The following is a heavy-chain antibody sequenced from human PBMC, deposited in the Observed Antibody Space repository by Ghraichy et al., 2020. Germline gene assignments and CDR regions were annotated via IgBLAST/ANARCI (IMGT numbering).Heavy chain of an antibody. D-gene: IGHD2-21*02. J-gene: IGHJ4*02. CDR3: ARDRTLVTAIGPPDY. V-gene: IGHV3-48*02. Sequence: GGSLRLSCAASGFTFSSYSMNWVRQAPGKGLEWVSYISSSSSTLYYADSVKGRFTISRDNAKNSLYLQMNSLRDEDPAVYYCARDRTLVTAIGPPDYWGQGTLLTVSS. CDR1: GFTFSSYS. CDR2: ISSSSSTL.